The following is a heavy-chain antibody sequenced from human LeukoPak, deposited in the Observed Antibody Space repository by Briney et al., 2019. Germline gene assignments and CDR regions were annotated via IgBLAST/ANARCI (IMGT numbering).Heavy chain of an antibody. CDR3: ARGRRRLQPFDI. CDR1: GYIFTSYG. CDR2: ISAYNGYT. Sequence: ASVKVPCKASGYIFTSYGISWVRQAPGQGLEWMGWISAYNGYTNYAQKLQGRVTMITDTSTSTAYMELRSLMSDDTAVYFCARGRRRLQPFDIWGQGTMVTVSS. V-gene: IGHV1-18*01. D-gene: IGHD5-12*01. J-gene: IGHJ3*02.